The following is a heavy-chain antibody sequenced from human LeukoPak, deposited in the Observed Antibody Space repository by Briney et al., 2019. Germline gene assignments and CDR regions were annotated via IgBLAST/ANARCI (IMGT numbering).Heavy chain of an antibody. Sequence: GGSLRLSCAASGFTFSNYWMHWVRQAPGKGLVWVSRINSDGTTTNYADSVKGRFTISRDNAKNTLYLQMNSLRAEDTAVYYCARVSWNDGNFHYWGQGTLVTVSS. J-gene: IGHJ4*02. CDR3: ARVSWNDGNFHY. CDR1: GFTFSNYW. V-gene: IGHV3-74*01. D-gene: IGHD1-1*01. CDR2: INSDGTTT.